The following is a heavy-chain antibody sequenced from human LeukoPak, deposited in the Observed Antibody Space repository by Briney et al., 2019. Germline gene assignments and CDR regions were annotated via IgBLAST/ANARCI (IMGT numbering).Heavy chain of an antibody. V-gene: IGHV3-23*01. J-gene: IGHJ4*02. CDR3: AREREGSTLN. D-gene: IGHD5/OR15-5a*01. CDR2: ISGSGLDT. CDR1: GFTFDSYA. Sequence: GGSLRLSCAASGFTFDSYAVSWVRQAPGKGLEWVSAISGSGLDTYYADPVKGRFTVSRDNSKNTVYLQTNSLRAEDTAIYYCAREREGSTLNWGQGTLVTVSS.